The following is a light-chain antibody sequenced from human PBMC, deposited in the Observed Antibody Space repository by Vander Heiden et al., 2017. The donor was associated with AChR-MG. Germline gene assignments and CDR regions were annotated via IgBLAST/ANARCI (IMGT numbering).Light chain of an antibody. CDR2: KTS. J-gene: IGKJ1*01. CDR3: QRDDVSSRT. CDR1: QSLGYW. Sequence: DIELTQSPSTLSASVGDRVTITCRASQSLGYWLAWYQQKPGKAPKLLIYKTSRLENGVPSRFRGSGSGPDFTLTISGLQPEDFATYYCQRDDVSSRTFGQGTTVEIK. V-gene: IGKV1-5*03.